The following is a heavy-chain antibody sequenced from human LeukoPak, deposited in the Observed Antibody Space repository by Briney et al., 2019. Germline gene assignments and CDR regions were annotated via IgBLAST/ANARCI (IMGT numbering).Heavy chain of an antibody. D-gene: IGHD4-17*01. V-gene: IGHV3-30*04. CDR3: ARDGNDYGDYYYYYMDV. Sequence: GRSLRLSCAASGFTFSSYAMQWVRQAPGKGLEWVEVISYDGSNKYYADSVKGRFTISRDNSKNTLYLQMNSLRAEDTAVYYCARDGNDYGDYYYYYMDVWGKGTTVTVSS. CDR2: ISYDGSNK. J-gene: IGHJ6*03. CDR1: GFTFSSYA.